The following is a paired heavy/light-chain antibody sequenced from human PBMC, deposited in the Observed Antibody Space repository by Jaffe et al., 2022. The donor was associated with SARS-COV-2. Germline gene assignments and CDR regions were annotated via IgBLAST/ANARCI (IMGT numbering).Heavy chain of an antibody. CDR3: ARGPIVVVPASIGWFDP. Sequence: QLHLQESGSGLVKPSLTLSLTCAVSGGSISSAGNSWSWIRQPPGKGLEWIGYIYYSGSTYYNPSLKSRVTITVDGTKNQFSLSLDSVTAADTAVYYCARGPIVVVPASIGWFDPWGQGIPVAVSS. D-gene: IGHD2-2*01. J-gene: IGHJ5*02. CDR2: IYYSGST. CDR1: GGSISSAGNS. V-gene: IGHV4-30-2*01.
Light chain of an antibody. Sequence: QSVLTQPPSASGTPGQRVTISCSGSTSNIGTNTVNWYQQLSGTAPKLLIFTDDQRPSGVPDRFSGSKSGTSASLAIGGLQSEDEATYYCSTWDDGLHGVVFGGGTKLTVL. CDR1: TSNIGTNT. CDR3: STWDDGLHGVV. CDR2: TDD. J-gene: IGLJ2*01. V-gene: IGLV1-44*01.